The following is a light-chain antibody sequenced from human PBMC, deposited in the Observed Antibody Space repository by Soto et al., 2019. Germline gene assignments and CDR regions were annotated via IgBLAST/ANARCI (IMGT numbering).Light chain of an antibody. CDR3: CTWGGSSV. J-gene: IGLJ1*01. Sequence: QSVLTQPRSVSGSPGQSVTLSCTGTSSDVGAHNYVSWYQQHPGKAPKLTISYVTKRPSGVPARFSGSKSGNTASLTISGLQAEDEADYYCCTWGGSSVFGTGTKVTVL. V-gene: IGLV2-11*01. CDR1: SSDVGAHNY. CDR2: YVT.